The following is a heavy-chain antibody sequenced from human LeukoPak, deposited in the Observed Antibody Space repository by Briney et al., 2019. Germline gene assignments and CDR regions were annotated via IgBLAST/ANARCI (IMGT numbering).Heavy chain of an antibody. J-gene: IGHJ4*02. CDR1: GFTFSSYA. CDR2: ISGSGGST. Sequence: GGSLRLSCAASGFTFSSYAMSWVRQAPGKGLEWVSAISGSGGSTYYADSAKGRFTISRDNSENTLYLQMNSLRVEDTAVYYCARDISAWYYFDYWGQGTLVTVSS. V-gene: IGHV3-23*01. CDR3: ARDISAWYYFDY. D-gene: IGHD6-19*01.